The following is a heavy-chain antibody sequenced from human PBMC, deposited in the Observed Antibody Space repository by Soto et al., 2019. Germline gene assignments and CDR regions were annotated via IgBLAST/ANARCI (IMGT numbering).Heavy chain of an antibody. Sequence: GGSLRLSCAASGFTFSSYGMHWVRQAPGKGLEWVAVISYDGSNKYYADSVKGRFTISRDNSKNTLYLQMNSLRAEDTAVYYCAKDPGMVAATRIRATVTPNFDYWGQGTLVTVSS. V-gene: IGHV3-30*18. CDR3: AKDPGMVAATRIRATVTPNFDY. CDR2: ISYDGSNK. D-gene: IGHD2-15*01. CDR1: GFTFSSYG. J-gene: IGHJ4*02.